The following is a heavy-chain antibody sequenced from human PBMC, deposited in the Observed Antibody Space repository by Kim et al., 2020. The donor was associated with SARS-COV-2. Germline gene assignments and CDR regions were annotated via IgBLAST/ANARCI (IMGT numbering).Heavy chain of an antibody. CDR3: AKGLQQSTPYYYYYGMDV. CDR1: GFTFSSYA. Sequence: GGSLRLSCAASGFTFSSYAMSWVRQAPGKGLEWVSAISGSGGSTYYADSVKGRFTISRDNSKNTLYLQMNSLRAEDTAVYYCAKGLQQSTPYYYYYGMDVWGQGTTVTVSS. D-gene: IGHD6-13*01. J-gene: IGHJ6*02. CDR2: ISGSGGST. V-gene: IGHV3-23*01.